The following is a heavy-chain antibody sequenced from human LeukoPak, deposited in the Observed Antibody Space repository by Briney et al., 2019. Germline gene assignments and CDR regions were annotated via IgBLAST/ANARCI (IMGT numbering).Heavy chain of an antibody. CDR1: GFTFSSYS. Sequence: GGSLRLSCAASGFTFSSYSMHWVRQAPGKGLEWVSAISCDGSSKYYADSVKGRFTISRDNSKNTLYLQMNSLRAEDTAVYYCARANDFLAGSFDYWGQGTLVTVSS. J-gene: IGHJ4*02. D-gene: IGHD3-9*01. CDR2: ISCDGSSK. CDR3: ARANDFLAGSFDY. V-gene: IGHV3-30*04.